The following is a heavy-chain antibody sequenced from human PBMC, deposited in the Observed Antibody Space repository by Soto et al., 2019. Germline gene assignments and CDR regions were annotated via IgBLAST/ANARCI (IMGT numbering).Heavy chain of an antibody. CDR3: ARAKVAYGDYYYYYGMDV. D-gene: IGHD4-17*01. CDR1: GGSISSGGYY. V-gene: IGHV4-61*08. J-gene: IGHJ6*02. CDR2: IYYSGST. Sequence: SETLSLTCTVSGGSISSGGYYWTWIRQHPGKGLEWIGYIYYSGSTNYNPSLKSRVTISVDTSKNQFSLKLSSVTAADTAVYYCARAKVAYGDYYYYYGMDVWGQGTTVTVSS.